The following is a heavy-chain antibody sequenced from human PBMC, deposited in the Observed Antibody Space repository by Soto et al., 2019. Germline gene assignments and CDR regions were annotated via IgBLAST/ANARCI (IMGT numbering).Heavy chain of an antibody. CDR2: IYHSGST. Sequence: QVQLQESGPGLVKPSGTLSLTCAVSGGSISSSNWWSWVRQPPGKGLEWIGEIYHSGSTNYNPSLQSLVNISVDKSKNQFSLKLSSVTAADTAVYYCARDSSLYYFDYWGQGTLFTVSS. CDR3: ARDSSLYYFDY. J-gene: IGHJ4*02. V-gene: IGHV4-4*02. CDR1: GGSISSSNW. D-gene: IGHD2-2*01.